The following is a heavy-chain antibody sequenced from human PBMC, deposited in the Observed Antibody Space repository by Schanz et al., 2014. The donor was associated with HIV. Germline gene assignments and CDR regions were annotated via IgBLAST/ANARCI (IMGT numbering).Heavy chain of an antibody. CDR2: ISSSSSVR. J-gene: IGHJ6*02. Sequence: EVQLLESGGGLVQPGGSLRLSCAASGFTFKNYAMSWVRQPPGKGLEWVSKISSSSSVRHYADSVKGRFTVSRDNAKNSLSLQMNSLRAEDTAVYYCARSPSYGMDVWGQGTTVTVS. CDR1: GFTFKNYA. CDR3: ARSPSYGMDV. V-gene: IGHV3-48*01.